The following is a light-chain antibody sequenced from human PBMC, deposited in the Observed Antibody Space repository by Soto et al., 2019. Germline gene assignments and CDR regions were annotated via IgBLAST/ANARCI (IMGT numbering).Light chain of an antibody. V-gene: IGKV3-15*01. J-gene: IGKJ1*01. Sequence: IVMTQSPATVSGSPGERVTLSCRASQSVSGNVAWYHQKPGQPPRLLVYGASTTATDIPARFFGSGSETDFTLTITRLHSEDFGIYYCHQFNSWPRTFGQGTKGEI. CDR1: QSVSGN. CDR3: HQFNSWPRT. CDR2: GAS.